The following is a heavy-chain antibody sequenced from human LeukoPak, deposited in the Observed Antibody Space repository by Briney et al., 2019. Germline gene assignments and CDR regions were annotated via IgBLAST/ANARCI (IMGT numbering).Heavy chain of an antibody. CDR3: ARGGDTSNWYPGYFDY. J-gene: IGHJ4*02. CDR2: IKSDGSST. Sequence: GGSLRLSCAASGFTFSNYWMHWVRQAPGKGPVWVSRIKSDGSSTRFADSVQGRFTLSRDNGKNTVYLQMNSLRAEDTAVYYCARGGDTSNWYPGYFDYWGQGALVTVSS. CDR1: GFTFSNYW. V-gene: IGHV3-74*01. D-gene: IGHD6-13*01.